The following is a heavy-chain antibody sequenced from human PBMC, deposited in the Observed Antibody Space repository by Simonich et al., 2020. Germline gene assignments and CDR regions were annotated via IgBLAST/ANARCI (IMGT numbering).Heavy chain of an antibody. CDR3: ARHDRWLQFYFDY. CDR1: GGSISSYY. Sequence: QVQLQESGPGLVKPSETLSLTCTVSGGSISSYYWSWIRQPPGKGLEWIGYIYCSGGTNYNPSLKSRVTISVDTSKNQFSLKLSSVTAADTAVYYCARHDRWLQFYFDYWGQGTLVTVSS. V-gene: IGHV4-59*08. J-gene: IGHJ4*02. D-gene: IGHD5-12*01. CDR2: IYCSGGT.